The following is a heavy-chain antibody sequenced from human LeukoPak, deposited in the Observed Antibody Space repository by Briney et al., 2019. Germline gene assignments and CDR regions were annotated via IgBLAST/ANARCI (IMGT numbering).Heavy chain of an antibody. D-gene: IGHD4-11*01. V-gene: IGHV3-74*01. CDR2: INSDGSST. Sequence: GGSLRLSCAASGFTFSSYWMHWVRQAPGKGLVWVSRINSDGSSTSYADSVKGRFTISRDNAKNTLYLQMNSQRAEDTAVYYCARARTTVTPRSINWFDPWGQGTLVTVSS. CDR3: ARARTTVTPRSINWFDP. CDR1: GFTFSSYW. J-gene: IGHJ5*02.